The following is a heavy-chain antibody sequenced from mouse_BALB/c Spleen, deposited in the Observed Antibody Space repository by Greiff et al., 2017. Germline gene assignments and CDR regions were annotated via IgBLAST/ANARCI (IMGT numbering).Heavy chain of an antibody. CDR2: ISSGSSTI. V-gene: IGHV5-17*02. Sequence: EVKLMESGGGLVQPGGSRKLSCAASGFTFSSFGMHWVRQAPEKGLEWVAYISSGSSTIYYADTVKGRFTISRDNPKNTLFLQMTSLRSEDTAMYYCARYGNYVRAMDYWGQGTSVTVSS. D-gene: IGHD2-1*01. J-gene: IGHJ4*01. CDR3: ARYGNYVRAMDY. CDR1: GFTFSSFG.